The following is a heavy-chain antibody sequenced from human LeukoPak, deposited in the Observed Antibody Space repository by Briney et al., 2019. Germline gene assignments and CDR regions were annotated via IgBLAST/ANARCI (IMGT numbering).Heavy chain of an antibody. CDR3: ARTLPLLWFGDPQRDY. J-gene: IGHJ4*02. D-gene: IGHD3-10*01. CDR2: IYSGGST. V-gene: IGHV3-66*02. CDR1: GFTVSSNY. Sequence: GGSLRLSCAASGFTVSSNYMTWVRQAPGKGLDWVSVIYSGGSTYYADSVKGRFTISRDNSKNTLFLQMNSLRPEDTAVYYCARTLPLLWFGDPQRDYWGQGTLVTVSS.